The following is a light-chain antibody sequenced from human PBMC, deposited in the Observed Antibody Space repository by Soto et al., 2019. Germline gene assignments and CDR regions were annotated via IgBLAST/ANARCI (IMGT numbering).Light chain of an antibody. V-gene: IGLV1-40*01. CDR1: SSNIGTVYD. Sequence: QSVLTQPPSVSGAPGQRVTISCAGTSSNIGTVYDVQWYQQLPGTAPKLLIYGNTNRPSGVPDRFSGSKSGTSASLAISGLKAEDEAHYYCQSYDSSLRGSVFGGGTKVTVL. CDR3: QSYDSSLRGSV. CDR2: GNT. J-gene: IGLJ3*02.